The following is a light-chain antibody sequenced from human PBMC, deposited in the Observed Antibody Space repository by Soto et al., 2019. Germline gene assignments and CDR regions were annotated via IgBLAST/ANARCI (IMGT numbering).Light chain of an antibody. CDR1: SSDVGGYNY. V-gene: IGLV2-14*01. CDR2: DVN. CDR3: SSYSTSSPLVV. J-gene: IGLJ2*01. Sequence: QSVLTQPASVSGSPGQSITISCIGTSSDVGGYNYVSWYQQSPGTVPKLMIYDVNNRPLGVSNRFSGSKSGNTASLTISGLQAEDEADYYCSSYSTSSPLVVFGGGTKLTVL.